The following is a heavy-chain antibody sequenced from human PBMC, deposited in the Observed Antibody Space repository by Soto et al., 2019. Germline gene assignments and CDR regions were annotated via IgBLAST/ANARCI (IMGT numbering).Heavy chain of an antibody. CDR3: ARELGGEILGDYYYYMDV. D-gene: IGHD3-16*01. CDR2: TYYRSKWYN. CDR1: GDSVSSNSAA. J-gene: IGHJ6*03. Sequence: SQTLSLTCAISGDSVSSNSAAWNWIRQSPSRGLEWLGRTYYRSKWYNDYAVSVKSRITINPDTSKNQFSLQLNSVTPEDTAVYYCARELGGEILGDYYYYMDVWGKGTTVTVSS. V-gene: IGHV6-1*01.